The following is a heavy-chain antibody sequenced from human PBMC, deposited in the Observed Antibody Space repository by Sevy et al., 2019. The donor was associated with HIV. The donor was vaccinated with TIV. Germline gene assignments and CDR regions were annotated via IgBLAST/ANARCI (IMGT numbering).Heavy chain of an antibody. J-gene: IGHJ6*02. D-gene: IGHD3-16*01. CDR3: VREGVLFEGVIVSYGMDV. V-gene: IGHV3-30*04. Sequence: GGSLRLSCAASGFTFNRSPMHWVRQAPGKGLEWVAVMSYNGNKKYNGDSVKGRFTISRDDSKTTLYLQMNSLRPEDTAVYYCVREGVLFEGVIVSYGMDVWGQGTTVTVSS. CDR1: GFTFNRSP. CDR2: MSYNGNKK.